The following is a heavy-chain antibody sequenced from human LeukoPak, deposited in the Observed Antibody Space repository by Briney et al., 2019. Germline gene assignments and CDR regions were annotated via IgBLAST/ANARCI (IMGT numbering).Heavy chain of an antibody. Sequence: SETLSLTCTVSGGSISSYYWSWIRQPPGKGLEWIGYIYYSGSTNYNPSLESRVTISVDTSKKQFALKLSSVTAADTAVYYWAGYSLALDYWGQGPLVTVSS. D-gene: IGHD2-21*01. CDR1: GGSISSYY. CDR3: AGYSLALDY. V-gene: IGHV4-59*08. J-gene: IGHJ4*02. CDR2: IYYSGST.